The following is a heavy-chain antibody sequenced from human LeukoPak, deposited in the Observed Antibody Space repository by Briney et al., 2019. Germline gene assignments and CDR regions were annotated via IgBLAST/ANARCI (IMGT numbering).Heavy chain of an antibody. CDR3: ARGVPATASPLDY. CDR2: IYYSGST. CDR1: GGSISSYY. Sequence: PSETLSLTCTVSGGSISSYYWSWIRQPRGKGLEWIGYIYYSGSTNYNPSLKSRVTISVDTSKNQFSLKLSSVTAADTTVYYCARGVPATASPLDYWGQGTLVTVSS. D-gene: IGHD2-2*01. V-gene: IGHV4-59*01. J-gene: IGHJ4*02.